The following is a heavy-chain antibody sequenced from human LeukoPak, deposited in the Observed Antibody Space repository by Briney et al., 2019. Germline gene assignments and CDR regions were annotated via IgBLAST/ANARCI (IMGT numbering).Heavy chain of an antibody. CDR3: ATDGSSGYFEY. CDR2: IWNDGSNK. V-gene: IGHV3-33*01. CDR1: GLTFRSYG. Sequence: GGPLRLSCAASGLTFRSYGMHWVRQAPGKGLERVAVIWNDGSNKYYADSVKGRFTISRDNSKNTLYLQMNSLRTEDTAVYYCATDGSSGYFEYWGQGTLVTVSS. J-gene: IGHJ4*02. D-gene: IGHD3-22*01.